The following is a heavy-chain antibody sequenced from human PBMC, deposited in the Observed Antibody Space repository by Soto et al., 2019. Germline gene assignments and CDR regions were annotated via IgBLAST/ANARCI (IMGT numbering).Heavy chain of an antibody. Sequence: GGSLRLSCAASGFTVSSNYMSWVRQAPGKGLEWVSVIYSGGSTYYADSVKGRFTISRDNSKNTLYLQMNSLRAEDTAVYYCEANYYDSSGSEYFDYWGQGTLVTVSS. CDR3: EANYYDSSGSEYFDY. D-gene: IGHD3-22*01. V-gene: IGHV3-66*01. CDR1: GFTVSSNY. J-gene: IGHJ4*02. CDR2: IYSGGST.